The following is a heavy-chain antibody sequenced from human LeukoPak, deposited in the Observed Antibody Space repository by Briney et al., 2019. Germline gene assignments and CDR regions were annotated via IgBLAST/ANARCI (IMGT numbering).Heavy chain of an antibody. CDR1: GGSISSYY. V-gene: IGHV4-4*07. J-gene: IGHJ4*02. D-gene: IGHD3-22*01. Sequence: SETLSLTCTVSGGSISSYYGSWIRQPAGKGLEWIGRIYTSGNTTYNPSLKSRVTMSADTSKNQLSLKLSCVTTADTAVYYCARDYYDSSGYPFCDYWGQGTLVTVSS. CDR2: IYTSGNT. CDR3: ARDYYDSSGYPFCDY.